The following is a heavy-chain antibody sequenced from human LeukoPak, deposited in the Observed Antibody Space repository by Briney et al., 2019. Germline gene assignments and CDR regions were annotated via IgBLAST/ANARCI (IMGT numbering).Heavy chain of an antibody. V-gene: IGHV3-48*03. CDR1: GFTFSSYE. CDR3: ARERERGEPSFIEAFDI. J-gene: IGHJ3*02. D-gene: IGHD1-26*01. Sequence: PGGSLRLSCAASGFTFSSYEMNWGRQAPGKGLEWVSYISSSGSTIYYADSVKGRFTISRDNAKNSLYLQMNSLRSDDTAVYYCARERERGEPSFIEAFDIWGQGTTVTVSS. CDR2: ISSSGSTI.